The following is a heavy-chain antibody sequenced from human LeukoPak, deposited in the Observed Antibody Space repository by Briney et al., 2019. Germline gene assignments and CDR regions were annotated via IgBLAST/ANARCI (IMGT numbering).Heavy chain of an antibody. Sequence: GGSLRLSCAASGFTFSSYAMHWVRQAPGKGLEWVAVISYDGSNKYYADSVKGRFTISRDNSNNTLYLQMNSLRAEDTAVYYCARGSRQWLVIDYWGQGTLVTVSS. CDR2: ISYDGSNK. CDR1: GFTFSSYA. D-gene: IGHD6-19*01. V-gene: IGHV3-30-3*01. CDR3: ARGSRQWLVIDY. J-gene: IGHJ4*02.